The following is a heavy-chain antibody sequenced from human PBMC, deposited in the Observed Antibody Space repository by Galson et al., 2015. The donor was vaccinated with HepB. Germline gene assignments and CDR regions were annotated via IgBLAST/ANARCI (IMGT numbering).Heavy chain of an antibody. CDR2: INPDGTYT. Sequence: SLRLSCAASGFTFSSYWMHWVRQAPGKCLVWVSRINPDGTYTKYADSVRGRFTISRDNAKNTLYLQMNSLRSEDTAVYYCARGLYGDPVEKDAWGQGTLVTVAS. D-gene: IGHD2-21*02. J-gene: IGHJ5*02. V-gene: IGHV3-74*01. CDR1: GFTFSSYW. CDR3: ARGLYGDPVEKDA.